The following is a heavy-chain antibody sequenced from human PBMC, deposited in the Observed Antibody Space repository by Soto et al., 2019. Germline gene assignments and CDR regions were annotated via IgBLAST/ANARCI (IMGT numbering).Heavy chain of an antibody. Sequence: SETLSLTCTVSGGSISSYYWSWIRQPPGKGLEWIGYIYYSGSTNYNPSLKSRVTISVDTSKNQFSLKLSSVTAADTAVYYCARHAGGWYFSWFDPWGQGTLVTVSS. V-gene: IGHV4-59*08. D-gene: IGHD6-19*01. CDR1: GGSISSYY. J-gene: IGHJ5*02. CDR2: IYYSGST. CDR3: ARHAGGWYFSWFDP.